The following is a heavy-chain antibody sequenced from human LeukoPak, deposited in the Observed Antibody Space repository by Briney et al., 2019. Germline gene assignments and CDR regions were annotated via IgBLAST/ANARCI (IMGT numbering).Heavy chain of an antibody. CDR3: ARAQDDFWSGYFYDY. CDR1: GYTFTSLD. Sequence: ASVKVSCKASGYTFTSLDINWVRQAPGQGLEWMGWINPNSGGTNYAQKFQGRVTMTRDTSISTAYMELSRLRSDDTAVYYCARAQDDFWSGYFYDYWGQGTLVTVSS. V-gene: IGHV1-2*02. J-gene: IGHJ4*02. CDR2: INPNSGGT. D-gene: IGHD3-3*01.